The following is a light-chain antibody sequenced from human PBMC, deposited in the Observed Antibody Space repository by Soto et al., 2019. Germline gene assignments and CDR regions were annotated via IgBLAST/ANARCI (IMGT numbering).Light chain of an antibody. CDR3: HQYGSSPLT. V-gene: IGKV3-20*01. CDR1: QSVSSSY. Sequence: EIALTQSPGTLSLSPGERATLSCRASQSVSSSYLAWYQQKPGQAPRLLIYGASSRATGIPDRFSGSGSGTDFTLTISRLEPEDFAVYYCHQYGSSPLTFGQGTRLEIK. J-gene: IGKJ5*01. CDR2: GAS.